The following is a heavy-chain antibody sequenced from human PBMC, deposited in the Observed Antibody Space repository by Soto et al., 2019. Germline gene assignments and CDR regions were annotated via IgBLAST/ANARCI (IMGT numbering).Heavy chain of an antibody. Sequence: EVQLLESGGGLVQPGGSLRLSCAASGFTFSSYAMSWVRQAPGKGLEWVSAISGSGGSTYYADSVKGRFTISRDNSKNTLYLQMNSLRAEDTAVYYCAKELLWFGDLKRGENNWFDPWGQGTLVTVSS. CDR1: GFTFSSYA. D-gene: IGHD3-10*01. CDR2: ISGSGGST. CDR3: AKELLWFGDLKRGENNWFDP. J-gene: IGHJ5*02. V-gene: IGHV3-23*01.